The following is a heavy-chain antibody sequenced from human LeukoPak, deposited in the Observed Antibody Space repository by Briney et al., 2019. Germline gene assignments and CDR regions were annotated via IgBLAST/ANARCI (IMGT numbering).Heavy chain of an antibody. CDR2: ISSSGSTI. V-gene: IGHV3-48*03. D-gene: IGHD5-18*01. J-gene: IGHJ4*02. CDR3: ARGYSYGSDY. Sequence: GGSLRLSCAASGFTFSSYEMNWVRQVPGRGLEWVSYISSSGSTIYYADSVKGRFTISRDNAKNSLYLQMNSLRAEDTAVYYCARGYSYGSDYWGQGTLVTVSS. CDR1: GFTFSSYE.